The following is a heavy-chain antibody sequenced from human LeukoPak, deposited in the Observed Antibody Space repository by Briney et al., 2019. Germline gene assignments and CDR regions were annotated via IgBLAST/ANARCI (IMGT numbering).Heavy chain of an antibody. CDR2: INPNSGGT. D-gene: IGHD6-13*01. V-gene: IGHV1-2*02. CDR1: GYTFTGYY. Sequence: GASVKVSCKASGYTFTGYYMHWVRPAPGQGLEWMGWINPNSGGTNYGRVTTTRDTSISTAYMELSRLRSDDTAVYYCARESIAAAVSSYNWFDPWGQGTLVTVSS. CDR3: ARESIAAAVSSYNWFDP. J-gene: IGHJ5*02.